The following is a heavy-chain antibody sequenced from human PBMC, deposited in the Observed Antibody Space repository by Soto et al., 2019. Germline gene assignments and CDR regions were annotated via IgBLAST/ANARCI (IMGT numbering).Heavy chain of an antibody. J-gene: IGHJ4*02. CDR1: GFTFSNYN. V-gene: IGHV4-34*01. Sequence: GSLRLSCVASGFTFSNYNMNWVRQSPGKGLEWVGEIYHNGTTNYNPSFKSRLTISVDTSRNQFSLNLNPVTARDTATYFCARGPQYWGPGKLVTVSS. CDR2: IYHNGTT. CDR3: ARGPQY.